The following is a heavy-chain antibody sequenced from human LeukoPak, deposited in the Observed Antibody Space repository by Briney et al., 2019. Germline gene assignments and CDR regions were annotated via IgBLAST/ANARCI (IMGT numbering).Heavy chain of an antibody. J-gene: IGHJ4*02. D-gene: IGHD5-24*01. CDR2: IGGSGSHT. CDR3: ARDERSIQFNF. V-gene: IGHV3-23*01. Sequence: GGSLRLSCAASGFTFNIYGMNWVRQAPGKGLEWVSGIGGSGSHTYYADSVRGRFTISRDNSKNTMYLHMNSLRAEDTALYFCARDERSIQFNFWGQGTLVTVSS. CDR1: GFTFNIYG.